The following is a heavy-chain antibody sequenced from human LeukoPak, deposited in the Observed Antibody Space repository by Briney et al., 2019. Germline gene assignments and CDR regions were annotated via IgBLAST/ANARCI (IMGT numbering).Heavy chain of an antibody. CDR1: GGSISSYY. V-gene: IGHV4-59*12. J-gene: IGHJ4*02. CDR3: ARGPVLTGYTFDY. D-gene: IGHD3-9*01. Sequence: SETLSLTCTVSGGSISSYYWSWIRQPPGKGLEWIGYIYYSESANYNPSVKSRVTISVDKSKNQFSLKLSSVTAADTAVYYCARGPVLTGYTFDYWGQGTLVTVSS. CDR2: IYYSESA.